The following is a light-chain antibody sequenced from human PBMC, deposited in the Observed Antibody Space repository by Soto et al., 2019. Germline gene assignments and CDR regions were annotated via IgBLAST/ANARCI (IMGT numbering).Light chain of an antibody. CDR1: QSVAGSY. CDR3: QQYGSSSEIT. J-gene: IGKJ5*01. CDR2: GAS. Sequence: EIVLTQSPGTLSLSPGERATLSCRASQSVAGSYLAWHQQKPGQAPRLLIYGASSRATGFPDRFSGSGSGTDFTLTISGLEPEDSAVYYCQQYGSSSEITFGQGTRLE. V-gene: IGKV3-20*01.